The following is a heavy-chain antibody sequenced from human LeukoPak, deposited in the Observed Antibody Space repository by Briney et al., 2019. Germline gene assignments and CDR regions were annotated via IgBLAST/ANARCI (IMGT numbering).Heavy chain of an antibody. CDR2: VSSSGGGT. J-gene: IGHJ4*02. Sequence: GGSLRLSCAASGFTFSIYAMTWVRQAPGKGLEWVSTVSSSGGGTYYADSVKGRFTISRDNSKDTLYLQMNSLRAEDTAVYYCARGVEPLAANTLAYWGQGTLVTVSS. D-gene: IGHD1-14*01. CDR3: ARGVEPLAANTLAY. CDR1: GFTFSIYA. V-gene: IGHV3-23*01.